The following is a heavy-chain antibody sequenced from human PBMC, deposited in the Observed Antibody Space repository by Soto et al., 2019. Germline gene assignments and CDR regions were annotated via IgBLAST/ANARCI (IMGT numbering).Heavy chain of an antibody. V-gene: IGHV3-48*02. CDR2: ISSSSSTM. J-gene: IGHJ6*02. CDR3: AREDYYYYGMDV. CDR1: GFTFSSYS. Sequence: GGSLRLSCAASGFTFSSYSMNWVRQAPGKGLEWVSYISSSSSTMYYADSVKGRFTISRDNAKNSLYLQMNSLRDEDTAVYYCAREDYYYYGMDVWGQGTTVTVSS.